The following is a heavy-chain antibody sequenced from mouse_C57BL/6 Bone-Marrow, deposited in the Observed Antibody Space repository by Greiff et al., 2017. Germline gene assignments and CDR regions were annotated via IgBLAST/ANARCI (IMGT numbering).Heavy chain of an antibody. D-gene: IGHD1-1*01. CDR2: INPSSGYT. CDR1: GYTFTSYW. V-gene: IGHV1-7*01. Sequence: VQLVESGAELAKPGASVKLSCKASGYTFTSYWMHWVKQRPGQGLEWIGFINPSSGYTKYNQKFKDKATLTADKSSSTAYMQLSILTYEDSAVYYGFYGWYFDIWGTGTTVTVSS. CDR3: FYGWYFDI. J-gene: IGHJ1*03.